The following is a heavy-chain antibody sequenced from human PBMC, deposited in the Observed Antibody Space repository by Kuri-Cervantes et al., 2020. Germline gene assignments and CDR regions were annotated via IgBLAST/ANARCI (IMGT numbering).Heavy chain of an antibody. Sequence: ASVKVSCKASGYTFTSYYMHWVRQAPGQGLEWMGIINPSGGSTSYAQKFQGRVTMTRDTSTSTVYMELSSLRSEDTAVYYCARGRELLWFGELLTLDYWGQGTLVTVSS. V-gene: IGHV1-46*01. CDR1: GYTFTSYY. J-gene: IGHJ4*02. D-gene: IGHD3-10*01. CDR3: ARGRELLWFGELLTLDY. CDR2: INPSGGST.